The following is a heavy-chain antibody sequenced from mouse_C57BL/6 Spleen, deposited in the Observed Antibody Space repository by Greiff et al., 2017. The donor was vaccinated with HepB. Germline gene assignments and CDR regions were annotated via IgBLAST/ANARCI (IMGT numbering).Heavy chain of an antibody. Sequence: EVMLVESGEGLVKPGGSLKLSCAASGFTFSSYAMSWVRQTPEKRLEWVAYISSGGVYIYYADTVKGRFTISRDNARNTLNLQMSSLKSEETAMYYSTREGGNYLFAYWGQGTLVTVSA. CDR1: GFTFSSYA. CDR2: ISSGGVYI. J-gene: IGHJ3*01. CDR3: TREGGNYLFAY. V-gene: IGHV5-9-1*02. D-gene: IGHD2-1*01.